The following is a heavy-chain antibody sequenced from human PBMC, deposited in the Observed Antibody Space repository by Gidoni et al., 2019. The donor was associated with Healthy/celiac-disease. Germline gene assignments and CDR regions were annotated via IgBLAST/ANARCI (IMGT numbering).Heavy chain of an antibody. CDR3: AGGGSGSYYNLN. V-gene: IGHV4-38-2*01. CDR1: GYSISSGYY. D-gene: IGHD3-10*01. J-gene: IGHJ4*02. CDR2: IYHSGST. Sequence: QVQLQESGPGLVKPSETLSLTCAVSGYSISSGYYWGWIRQPPGKGLEWIGSIYHSGSTYYNPSLKSQVTISVDTSRNRFSLKLSSVTAADTAGYYGAGGGSGSYYNLNWGQGTLVTVSS.